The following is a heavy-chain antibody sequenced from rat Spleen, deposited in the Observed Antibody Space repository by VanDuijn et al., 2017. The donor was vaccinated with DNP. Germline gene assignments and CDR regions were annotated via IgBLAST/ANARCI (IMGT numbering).Heavy chain of an antibody. D-gene: IGHD4-3*01. V-gene: IGHV2-1*01. Sequence: QVQLKESGPGLLQPSQTLSLTCTVSGFSLTSNGVSWVRRPPGKGLEWMGGIWGDGTTDYNSPLKSRLSINRDTSKSQVFLEMDSLQTDDTAIYFCTRTGSYKSGYYFDYWGQGVMVTVSS. J-gene: IGHJ2*01. CDR3: TRTGSYKSGYYFDY. CDR1: GFSLTSNG. CDR2: IWGDGTT.